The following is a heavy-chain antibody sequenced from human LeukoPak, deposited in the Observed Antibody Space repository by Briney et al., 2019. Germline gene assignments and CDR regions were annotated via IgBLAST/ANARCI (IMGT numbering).Heavy chain of an antibody. D-gene: IGHD5-12*01. Sequence: SETLSLTCTVSGGSISSSSYYWGWIRQPPGKGLEWIGSIYYSGSTYYNPSLKSRVTISVDTSKNQFSLKLSSVTAADTAVYYCARHGYDGDAEYFQHWGQGTLVTVSS. J-gene: IGHJ1*01. V-gene: IGHV4-39*01. CDR3: ARHGYDGDAEYFQH. CDR1: GGSISSSSYY. CDR2: IYYSGST.